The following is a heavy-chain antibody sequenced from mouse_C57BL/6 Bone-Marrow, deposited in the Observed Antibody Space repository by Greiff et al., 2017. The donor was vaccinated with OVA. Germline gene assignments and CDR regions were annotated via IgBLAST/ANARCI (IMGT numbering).Heavy chain of an antibody. D-gene: IGHD1-1*01. Sequence: EVKLVESGGGLVQPGGSLSLSCAASGFTFTDYYMSWVRQPPGQALEWLGFIRNKANGYTTEYSASVKGRFTISRDNSQSILYLQMNALRAEDSATYYCARSPSYYGSDYYAMDYWGQGTSVTVSS. CDR2: IRNKANGYTT. CDR3: ARSPSYYGSDYYAMDY. V-gene: IGHV7-3*01. J-gene: IGHJ4*01. CDR1: GFTFTDYY.